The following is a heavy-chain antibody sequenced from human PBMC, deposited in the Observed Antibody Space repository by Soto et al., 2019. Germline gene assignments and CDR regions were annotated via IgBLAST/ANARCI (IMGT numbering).Heavy chain of an antibody. J-gene: IGHJ6*02. CDR1: GYTFTSYG. V-gene: IGHV1-18*03. Sequence: QVQLVQSGAEVKKPGASVKVSCKASGYTFTSYGISWVRQAPGQGLEWMGWISAYNGNTNYAQKLQGRVTMTTDTSSSPADMELRSLRSVDMAVYYCARVYSSSWEYYYGMDVWGQGTTVTVSS. CDR3: ARVYSSSWEYYYGMDV. D-gene: IGHD6-13*01. CDR2: ISAYNGNT.